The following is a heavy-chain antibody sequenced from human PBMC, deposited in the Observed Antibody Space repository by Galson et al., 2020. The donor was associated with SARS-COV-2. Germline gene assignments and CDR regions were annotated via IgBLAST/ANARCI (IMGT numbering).Heavy chain of an antibody. CDR3: ARTLDCGGDCYSPDWGHYYYYAMDV. J-gene: IGHJ6*02. V-gene: IGHV1-69*01. D-gene: IGHD2-21*02. CDR2: IIPLFGAA. CDR1: GGTLSNYA. Sequence: KISCKASGGTLSNYAINWVRQAPGPGLEWLGGIIPLFGAANYAQQFQGRVTITADESTSTAYMEVSSLRSEDTAVYYCARTLDCGGDCYSPDWGHYYYYAMDVWGQGTTVTVSS.